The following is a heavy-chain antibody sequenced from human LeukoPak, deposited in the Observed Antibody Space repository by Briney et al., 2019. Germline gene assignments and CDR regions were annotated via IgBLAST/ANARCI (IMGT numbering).Heavy chain of an antibody. J-gene: IGHJ4*02. CDR1: GGTFSSYA. V-gene: IGHV1-69*13. CDR2: IIPIFGTA. D-gene: IGHD2-15*01. Sequence: SVKVSSKASGGTFSSYAISWVRQAPGQGLEWMGGIIPIFGTANYAQKFQGRVTITADESTSTAYMELSSLRSEDTAVYYCARDSFPSDFFDYWGQGTLVTVSS. CDR3: ARDSFPSDFFDY.